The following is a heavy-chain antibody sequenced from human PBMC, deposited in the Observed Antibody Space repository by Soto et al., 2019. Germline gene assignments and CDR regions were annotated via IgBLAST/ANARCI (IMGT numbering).Heavy chain of an antibody. Sequence: SVKVSCKASGGTFSIYAISWVRQAPGQGLEWMGGIIPIFGTANYAQKFQGRVTITADESTSTAYMELSSLRSEDTAVYYCARRAYSGYDFDYWGQGTLVTVS. CDR2: IIPIFGTA. J-gene: IGHJ4*02. D-gene: IGHD5-12*01. CDR3: ARRAYSGYDFDY. V-gene: IGHV1-69*01. CDR1: GGTFSIYA.